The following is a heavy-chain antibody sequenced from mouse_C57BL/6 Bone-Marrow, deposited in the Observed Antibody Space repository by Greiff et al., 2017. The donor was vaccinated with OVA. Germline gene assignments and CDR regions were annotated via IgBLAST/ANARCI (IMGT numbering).Heavy chain of an antibody. CDR2: ISNGGGST. V-gene: IGHV5-12*01. Sequence: EVKLMESGGGLVQPGGSLKLSCAASGFTFSDYYMYWVRQTPEKRLEWVAYISNGGGSTYYPDTVKGRFTISRDNAKNTLYLQMSRLKSEDTAMYYCARQDSLLAWFAYWGQGTLVTVSA. CDR3: ARQDSLLAWFAY. D-gene: IGHD2-1*01. J-gene: IGHJ3*01. CDR1: GFTFSDYY.